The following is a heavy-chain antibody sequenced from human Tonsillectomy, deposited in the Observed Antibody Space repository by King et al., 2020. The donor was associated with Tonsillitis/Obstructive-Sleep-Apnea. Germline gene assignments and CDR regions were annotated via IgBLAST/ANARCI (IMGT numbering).Heavy chain of an antibody. J-gene: IGHJ3*02. V-gene: IGHV3-9*01. D-gene: IGHD6-19*01. CDR1: GFTFDDYA. Sequence: VQLVESGGGFIQPGRSLRLSCAASGFTFDDYAMHWVRQAPGKGLEWVSGISWNSGSINYADSVKGRFTISRDNAKNSLYLQMNSLRAEDTALYYCAKDSELRGSGWYLDAFDIWGQGTMVTVSS. CDR3: AKDSELRGSGWYLDAFDI. CDR2: ISWNSGSI.